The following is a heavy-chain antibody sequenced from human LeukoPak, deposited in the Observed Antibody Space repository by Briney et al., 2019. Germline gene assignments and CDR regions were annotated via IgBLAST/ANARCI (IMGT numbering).Heavy chain of an antibody. J-gene: IGHJ4*02. D-gene: IGHD5-24*01. Sequence: GGSLRLSCAASGFTFDDYAMHWVRQAPGKGLEWVSGISWNSGSIGYADSVKGRFTISRDNAKNSLYLQMNSLRAEDMALYYCAKDMVSRDGYNFEGGSFDYWGQGTLVTVSS. CDR3: AKDMVSRDGYNFEGGSFDY. CDR1: GFTFDDYA. V-gene: IGHV3-9*03. CDR2: ISWNSGSI.